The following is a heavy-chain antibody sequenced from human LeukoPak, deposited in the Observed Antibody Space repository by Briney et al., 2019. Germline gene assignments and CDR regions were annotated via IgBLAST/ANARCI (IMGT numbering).Heavy chain of an antibody. J-gene: IGHJ4*02. CDR1: GFTFTAFP. CDR3: ARTFNDYADYQRDY. CDR2: ISSDGNDK. D-gene: IGHD4-17*01. Sequence: GGSLRLSCTASGFTFTAFPVHWVRQAPGKGLEWVALISSDGNDKYYADSIQGRFTISRDNSKNTLYLQVNNLRAEDTAVYYCARTFNDYADYQRDYWGQGTLVTVSS. V-gene: IGHV3-30*04.